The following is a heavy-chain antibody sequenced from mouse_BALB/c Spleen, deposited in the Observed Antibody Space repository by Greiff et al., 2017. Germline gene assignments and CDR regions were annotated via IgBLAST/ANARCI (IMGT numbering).Heavy chain of an antibody. D-gene: IGHD2-1*01. CDR1: GFTFSSFG. Sequence: DVMLVESGGGLVQPGGSRKLSCAASGFTFSSFGMHWVRQAPEKGLEWVAYISSGSSTIYYADTVKGRFTISRDTPKNTLFLQMTSLRSEDTAMYYCARYYYDYYAMDYWGQGTSVTVSS. V-gene: IGHV5-17*02. CDR2: ISSGSSTI. J-gene: IGHJ4*01. CDR3: ARYYYDYYAMDY.